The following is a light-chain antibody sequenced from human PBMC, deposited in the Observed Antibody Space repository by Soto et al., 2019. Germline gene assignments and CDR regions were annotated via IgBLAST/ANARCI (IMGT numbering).Light chain of an antibody. Sequence: QSVLTQPASVSGSPGQSITISCTGTSSDVGSYNLDSWYQQHPGKAPKLMIYEGSKRPSGVSNRFSGSKSGNTASLTISGLQAEDETDYYCFSYTSSGTYVFGTGTKLTVL. CDR3: FSYTSSGTYV. J-gene: IGLJ1*01. CDR1: SSDVGSYNL. V-gene: IGLV2-14*02. CDR2: EGS.